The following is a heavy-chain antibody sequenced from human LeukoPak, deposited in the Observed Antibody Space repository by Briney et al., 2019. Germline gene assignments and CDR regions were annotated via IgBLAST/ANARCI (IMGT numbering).Heavy chain of an antibody. J-gene: IGHJ5*02. V-gene: IGHV4-59*01. CDR2: IYYSGST. Sequence: SETLSLTCTVSGGSISSYYWSWIRQPPGKGLEWIGYIYYSGSTNYNPSLKSRVTISVDTSKNQFSLKLSSATAADTAVYYCARGRYYDRFDPWGQGTLVTVSS. D-gene: IGHD3-22*01. CDR1: GGSISSYY. CDR3: ARGRYYDRFDP.